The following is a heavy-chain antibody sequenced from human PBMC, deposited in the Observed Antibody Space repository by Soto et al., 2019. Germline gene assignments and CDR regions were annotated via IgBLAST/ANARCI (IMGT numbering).Heavy chain of an antibody. J-gene: IGHJ4*02. CDR1: GGSFSGYY. CDR2: SNHSGST. Sequence: SETLCLTCAVYGGSFSGYYWRCIRQPPGKGLEGIGESNHSGSTNYNPSLKSRVTISVDTSKNQFSLKLSSVTAADTAVYYCARGRLINGYNFDYWGQGTLVTVSS. D-gene: IGHD3-16*01. CDR3: ARGRLINGYNFDY. V-gene: IGHV4-34*01.